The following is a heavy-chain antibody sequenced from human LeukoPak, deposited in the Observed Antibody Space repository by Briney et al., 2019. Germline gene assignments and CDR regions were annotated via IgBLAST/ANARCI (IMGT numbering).Heavy chain of an antibody. J-gene: IGHJ4*02. D-gene: IGHD5-18*01. V-gene: IGHV4-4*07. CDR2: IYTSGST. CDR1: GGSISSYY. Sequence: PSETLSLTCTFSGGSISSYYWSWIRQPAGKGLEWIGRIYTSGSTNYNPSLKSRVTISIDTSKNQFSLKLNSVTAADTAVYYCARDRGYSYAFDYWGQGTLVTVSS. CDR3: ARDRGYSYAFDY.